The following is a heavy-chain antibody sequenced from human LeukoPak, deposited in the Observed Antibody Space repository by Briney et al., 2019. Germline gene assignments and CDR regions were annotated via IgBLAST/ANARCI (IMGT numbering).Heavy chain of an antibody. V-gene: IGHV3-21*01. CDR1: GFTFSSYS. CDR3: ARQYCSGGSCYVDAFDV. Sequence: PGGPLRLSCAASGFTFSSYSMNWVRQAPGKGLEWASSISSSSSYIYYADSVKGRFTISRDNAKNSLYLQMNSLRAEDTAVYYCARQYCSGGSCYVDAFDVWGQGTMVTVSS. CDR2: ISSSSSYI. D-gene: IGHD2-15*01. J-gene: IGHJ3*01.